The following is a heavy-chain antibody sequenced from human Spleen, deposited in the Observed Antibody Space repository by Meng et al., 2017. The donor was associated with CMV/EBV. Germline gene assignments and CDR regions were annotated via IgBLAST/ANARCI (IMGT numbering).Heavy chain of an antibody. J-gene: IGHJ5*02. V-gene: IGHV3-23*01. CDR1: GFTFGSYA. D-gene: IGHD4-11*01. Sequence: GESLKISCAASGFTFGSYALSWVRQAPGKGLEWVSGISASGGSTYYADSVKGRFTISRDNAENSLSLQMNSMRAEDTALYYCARVHYSNSGNWFDPWGQGTLVTVSS. CDR2: ISASGGST. CDR3: ARVHYSNSGNWFDP.